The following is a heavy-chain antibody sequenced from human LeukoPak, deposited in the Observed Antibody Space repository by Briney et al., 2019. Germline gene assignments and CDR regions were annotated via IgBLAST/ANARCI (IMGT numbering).Heavy chain of an antibody. J-gene: IGHJ6*04. Sequence: GGSLRLSCEVSGFRFSTYWMTWVRQAPGKGLGWVSYISSSGSTIYYADSVKGRFTISRDNAKNSLYLQMNSLRAEDTAVYYCAELGITMIGGVWGKGTTVTISS. CDR1: GFRFSTYW. CDR2: ISSSGSTI. CDR3: AELGITMIGGV. D-gene: IGHD3-10*02. V-gene: IGHV3-48*03.